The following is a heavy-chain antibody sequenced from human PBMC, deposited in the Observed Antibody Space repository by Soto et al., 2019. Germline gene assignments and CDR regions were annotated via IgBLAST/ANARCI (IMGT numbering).Heavy chain of an antibody. CDR1: GGSISNYY. V-gene: IGHV4-4*07. J-gene: IGHJ4*02. CDR3: ARSGGSFNLDY. CDR2: IYNSGST. Sequence: WETLSLTCTVSGGSISNYYWSWIRQPAGKGLEWIGRIYNSGSTKYNPSLKSRVTMSDDTYKNQFSLNLISVTAADTAVYYCARSGGSFNLDYWGLGTMVTVSS. D-gene: IGHD1-26*01.